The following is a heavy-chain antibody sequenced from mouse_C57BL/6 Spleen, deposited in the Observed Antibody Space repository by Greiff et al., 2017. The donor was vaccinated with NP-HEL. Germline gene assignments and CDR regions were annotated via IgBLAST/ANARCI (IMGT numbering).Heavy chain of an antibody. J-gene: IGHJ2*01. D-gene: IGHD2-4*01. CDR3: ARHGDYDGFDY. CDR2: IYPGDGDT. Sequence: QVQLKESGPELVKPGASVKISCKASGYAFSSSWMNWVKQRPGKGLEWIGRIYPGDGDTNYNGKFKGKATLTADKSSSTAYMQLSSLTSEDSAVYFCARHGDYDGFDYWGQGTTLTVSS. CDR1: GYAFSSSW. V-gene: IGHV1-82*01.